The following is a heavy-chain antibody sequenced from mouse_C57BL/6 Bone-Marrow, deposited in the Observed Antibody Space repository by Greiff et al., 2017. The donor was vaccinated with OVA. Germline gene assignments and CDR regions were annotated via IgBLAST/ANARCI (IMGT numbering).Heavy chain of an antibody. CDR2: IDPSDSYT. J-gene: IGHJ3*01. D-gene: IGHD3-1*01. CDR3: ARSGAGGFAY. Sequence: QVQLKQPGAELVMPGASVKLSCKASGYTFTSYWMHWVKQRPGQGLEWIGEIDPSDSYTNYNQKFKGKSTLTVDKSSSTAYMQLSSLTSEDSAVYYCARSGAGGFAYWGQGTLVTVSA. V-gene: IGHV1-69*01. CDR1: GYTFTSYW.